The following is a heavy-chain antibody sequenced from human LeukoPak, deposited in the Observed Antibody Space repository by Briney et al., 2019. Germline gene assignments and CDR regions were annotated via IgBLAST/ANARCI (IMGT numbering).Heavy chain of an antibody. CDR3: AKTVRITMVRGVITPPYFDY. J-gene: IGHJ4*02. V-gene: IGHV3-23*01. CDR2: ISGSGGST. CDR1: GFTFSSYA. Sequence: PGGSLRLSCAASGFTFSSYAMSWVRQAPGKGLEWVSAISGSGGSTYYADSVKGRFTIPRDNSKNTLYLQMNSLRAEDTAVYYCAKTVRITMVRGVITPPYFDYWGQGTLVTVSS. D-gene: IGHD3-10*01.